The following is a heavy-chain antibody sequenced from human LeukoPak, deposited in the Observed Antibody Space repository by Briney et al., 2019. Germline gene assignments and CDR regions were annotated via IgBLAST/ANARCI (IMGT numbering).Heavy chain of an antibody. V-gene: IGHV3-53*01. CDR1: GFTVSSNY. CDR3: ARGGYNYSPFDY. D-gene: IGHD5-24*01. Sequence: GGSLRLSCAASGFTVSSNYMSWVRQAPGKGLEWVSVIYTGGSTYYADSVKGRFTISRDNSKNTLYLQMNSLRAEDTAVYYCARGGYNYSPFDYWGQGTLVTVSS. J-gene: IGHJ4*02. CDR2: IYTGGST.